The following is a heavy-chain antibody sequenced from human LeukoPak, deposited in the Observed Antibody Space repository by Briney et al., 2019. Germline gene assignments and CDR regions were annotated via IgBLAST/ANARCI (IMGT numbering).Heavy chain of an antibody. Sequence: SETLSLTCSVSGGSISGYYWSWIRQPPGQALEWIGYIYSSGSTNYNPSLQSRVTMSVDTSMNQFSLRLSSVTAADTAVYYCARFTYTTRPSDVWGKGTTVTVSS. CDR2: IYSSGST. D-gene: IGHD3-16*01. J-gene: IGHJ6*04. CDR1: GGSISGYY. V-gene: IGHV4-4*09. CDR3: ARFTYTTRPSDV.